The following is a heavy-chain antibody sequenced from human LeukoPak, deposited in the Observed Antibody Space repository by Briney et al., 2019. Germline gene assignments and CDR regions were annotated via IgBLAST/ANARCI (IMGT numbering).Heavy chain of an antibody. CDR1: GFTFSSGG. CDR3: VRDQQWLGPDY. D-gene: IGHD6-19*01. Sequence: GGSLRLSCAGSGFTFSSGGMSWVRQPPGKGLQWVSGISVSGAMTYYVDSVKGRFIISRDNSKNTVYLQMNSLTTEDTAVYYCVRDQQWLGPDYWGQGALVTVSS. CDR2: ISVSGAMT. V-gene: IGHV3-23*01. J-gene: IGHJ4*02.